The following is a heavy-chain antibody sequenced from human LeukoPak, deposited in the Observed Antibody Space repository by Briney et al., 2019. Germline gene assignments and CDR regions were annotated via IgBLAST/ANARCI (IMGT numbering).Heavy chain of an antibody. Sequence: SVKVSCKASGGTFSRYAISWVRQAPGQGLEWMGGIIPIFGTANYAQKFQGRVTITTDESTSTAYMELSSLRSEDTAVYYCAMGYCSSTSCFTNYYYYYMDVWGKGTTVTVSS. CDR3: AMGYCSSTSCFTNYYYYYMDV. V-gene: IGHV1-69*05. CDR2: IIPIFGTA. CDR1: GGTFSRYA. D-gene: IGHD2-2*02. J-gene: IGHJ6*03.